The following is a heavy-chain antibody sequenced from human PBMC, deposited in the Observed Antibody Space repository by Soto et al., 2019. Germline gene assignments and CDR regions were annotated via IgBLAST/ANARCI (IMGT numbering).Heavy chain of an antibody. D-gene: IGHD4-17*01. V-gene: IGHV3-15*07. Sequence: PGGSLRLSCAASGFTISNAWMNWVRQAPGKGLEWVGRIKSKTDGGTTDYAAPVKGRFTISRDDSKNTLYLQMNSLKTEDTAVYYCTAHVDYGGPYYYYGMDVWGQGTTVTVSS. CDR3: TAHVDYGGPYYYYGMDV. CDR1: GFTISNAW. J-gene: IGHJ6*02. CDR2: IKSKTDGGTT.